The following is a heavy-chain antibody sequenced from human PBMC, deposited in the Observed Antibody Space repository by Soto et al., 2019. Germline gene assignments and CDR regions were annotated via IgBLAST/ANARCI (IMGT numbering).Heavy chain of an antibody. Sequence: SETLSLTCTVSGGSISSYYWSWIRQPPGKGLEWIAYIYNSGTTNYNPSLKSRVTISVDTSKTQLSLKLTSVTAADTAAYYCARAPPYYYYMDVWGKGTTVTVSS. V-gene: IGHV4-59*01. CDR1: GGSISSYY. CDR2: IYNSGTT. J-gene: IGHJ6*03. CDR3: ARAPPYYYYMDV.